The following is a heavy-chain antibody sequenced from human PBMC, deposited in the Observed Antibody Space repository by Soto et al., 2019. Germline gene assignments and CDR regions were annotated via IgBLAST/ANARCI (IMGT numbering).Heavy chain of an antibody. CDR2: ISAYNGNT. CDR3: ARDRDYYGAGSYYISWFDP. D-gene: IGHD3-10*01. V-gene: IGHV1-18*04. Sequence: ASVKVSCKTSGYTFTTYGVSWVRQAPGQGLEWMGWISAYNGNTNYAQKLQGRVTMTTDTSTSTAYMELRGLRSDDTAVYYCARDRDYYGAGSYYISWFDPWGQGTLGTVSS. CDR1: GYTFTTYG. J-gene: IGHJ5*02.